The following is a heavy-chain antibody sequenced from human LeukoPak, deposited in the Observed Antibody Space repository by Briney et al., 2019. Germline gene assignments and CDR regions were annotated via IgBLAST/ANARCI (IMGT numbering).Heavy chain of an antibody. V-gene: IGHV1-2*02. J-gene: IGHJ4*02. CDR3: ARAPPVDYGDYEFDY. CDR2: INPNSGGT. CDR1: GYTFTGYY. D-gene: IGHD4-17*01. Sequence: ASVKVSCKASGYTFTGYYMQWVRQAPGQGLEWMGWINPNSGGTNYAQKFQGRVTMTRDTSISTAYMELSRLRSDDTAVYYCARAPPVDYGDYEFDYWGQGTLVTVSS.